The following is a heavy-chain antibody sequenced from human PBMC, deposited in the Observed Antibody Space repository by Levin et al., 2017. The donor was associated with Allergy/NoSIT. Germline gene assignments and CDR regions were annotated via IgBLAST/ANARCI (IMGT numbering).Heavy chain of an antibody. CDR2: MYHSGST. D-gene: IGHD3-9*01. V-gene: IGHV4-30-2*01. J-gene: IGHJ3*02. CDR3: ATSLVRYFDWAKGALGAFDI. CDR1: GGSISSGGYS. Sequence: SQTLSLTCAVSGGSISSGGYSWSWIRQPPGKGLEWIGYMYHSGSTYYNPSLKSRVTISTDTSKNQFSLKLRSVTAADTAVYYCATSLVRYFDWAKGALGAFDIWGQGTMVTVSS.